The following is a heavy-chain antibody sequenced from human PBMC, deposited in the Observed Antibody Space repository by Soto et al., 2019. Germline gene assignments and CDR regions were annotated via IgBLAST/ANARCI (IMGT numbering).Heavy chain of an antibody. CDR1: GFTFSSYG. Sequence: GGSLRLSCAASGFTFSSYGMHWVRQAPGKGLEWVAVISYDGSNKYYADSVKGRFTISRDNSKNTLYLQMNSLRAEDTAVYYCAKEKGIAAARPKSFFDYWGQGTLVTVSS. V-gene: IGHV3-30*18. D-gene: IGHD6-13*01. CDR2: ISYDGSNK. CDR3: AKEKGIAAARPKSFFDY. J-gene: IGHJ4*02.